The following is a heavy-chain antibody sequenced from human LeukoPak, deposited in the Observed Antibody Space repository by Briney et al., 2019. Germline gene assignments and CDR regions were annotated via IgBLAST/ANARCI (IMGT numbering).Heavy chain of an antibody. D-gene: IGHD4-17*01. J-gene: IGHJ5*02. CDR2: IIPIFGTA. CDR3: ARVGDYGDYRWFDP. CDR1: GGTFSSYA. Sequence: ASVTVSCKASGGTFSSYAISWVRQAPGQGLEWMGGIIPIFGTANYAQKFQGRVTITADESTCTAYMELSSLRSEDTAVYYCARVGDYGDYRWFDPWGQGTLVTVSS. V-gene: IGHV1-69*13.